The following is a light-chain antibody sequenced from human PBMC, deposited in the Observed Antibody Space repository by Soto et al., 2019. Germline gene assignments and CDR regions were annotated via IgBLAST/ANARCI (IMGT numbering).Light chain of an antibody. Sequence: EIVLTQSPGTLSLSPGERATLSCMASQSVSSSYLAWYHQRPGHAPRLLIFGASIRATGIPDRFSGSGSGTDFTLTISRLEPEDFAVFYFQQYGSSPTTFGQGTKVEIK. J-gene: IGKJ1*01. CDR2: GAS. CDR3: QQYGSSPTT. CDR1: QSVSSSY. V-gene: IGKV3-20*01.